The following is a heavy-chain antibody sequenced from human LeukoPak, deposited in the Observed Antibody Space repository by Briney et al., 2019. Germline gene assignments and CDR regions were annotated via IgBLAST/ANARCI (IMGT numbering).Heavy chain of an antibody. Sequence: PSETLSLTCAVYSGSFSGYYWSWIRQPPGKGLEWIGEINHSGSTNYNPSLKSRVTISVDTSKNQFSLKLSSVTAADTAVYYCARWSYRFDYWGQGTLVTVSS. V-gene: IGHV4-34*01. D-gene: IGHD1-26*01. CDR3: ARWSYRFDY. J-gene: IGHJ4*02. CDR1: SGSFSGYY. CDR2: INHSGST.